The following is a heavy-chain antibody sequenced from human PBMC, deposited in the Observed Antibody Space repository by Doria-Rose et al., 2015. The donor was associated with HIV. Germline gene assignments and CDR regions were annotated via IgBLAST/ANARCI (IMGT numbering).Heavy chain of an antibody. Sequence: QVTLKESGPVLAKPTETLTLTCTVSGVSLSSPGMGVSWIRQPPGKALEWLANIFSDDERSYKTSLKSRLTISRGTSKSQVVLTMTDMDPVDTATYYCARIKSSRWYHKYYFDFWCRGTLVIVSA. CDR3: ARIKSSRWYHKYYFDF. D-gene: IGHD6-13*01. J-gene: IGHJ4*02. CDR2: IFSDDER. CDR1: GVSLSSPGMG. V-gene: IGHV2-26*01.